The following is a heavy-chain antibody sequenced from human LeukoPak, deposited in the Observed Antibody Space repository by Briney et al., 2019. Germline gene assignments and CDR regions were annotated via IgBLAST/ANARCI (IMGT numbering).Heavy chain of an antibody. CDR3: ARAYYDFWSGYYKDRYFQH. D-gene: IGHD3-3*01. J-gene: IGHJ1*01. Sequence: GASVKVSCKASGYTFTGYYMHWVRQAPGQGLEWMGWINPNSGGTNYAQKFQGRVTMTRDTSISTAYMELSRLRSDDTAVYYCARAYYDFWSGYYKDRYFQHWGQGTLVTVPS. CDR1: GYTFTGYY. V-gene: IGHV1-2*02. CDR2: INPNSGGT.